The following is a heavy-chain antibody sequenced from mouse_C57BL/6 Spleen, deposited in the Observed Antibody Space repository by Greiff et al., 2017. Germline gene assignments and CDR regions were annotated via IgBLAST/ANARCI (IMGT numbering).Heavy chain of an antibody. J-gene: IGHJ2*01. CDR3: AREGLRRYYFDY. CDR1: GYTFTSYW. CDR2: IDPSDSET. V-gene: IGHV1-52*01. D-gene: IGHD2-4*01. Sequence: QVQLKQPGAELVRPGSSVKLSCKASGYTFTSYWMHWVKQRPIQGLEWIGNIDPSDSETHYNQKFKDKATLTVDKSSSTAYMQLSSLTSEDSAVDYCAREGLRRYYFDYWGQGTTLTVSS.